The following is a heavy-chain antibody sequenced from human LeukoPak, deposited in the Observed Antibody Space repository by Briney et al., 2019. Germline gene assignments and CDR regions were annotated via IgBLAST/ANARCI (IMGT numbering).Heavy chain of an antibody. CDR1: GGSFSGYY. CDR3: ARLIRVSGSDDAFDI. V-gene: IGHV4-34*01. Sequence: SETLSLTCAVYGGSFSGYYWSWIRQPPGKGLEWIGEINHSGSTNYNPSLESRVTISVDTSKNQFSLKLSSVTAADTAVYYCARLIRVSGSDDAFDIWGQGTMVTVSS. CDR2: INHSGST. D-gene: IGHD1-26*01. J-gene: IGHJ3*02.